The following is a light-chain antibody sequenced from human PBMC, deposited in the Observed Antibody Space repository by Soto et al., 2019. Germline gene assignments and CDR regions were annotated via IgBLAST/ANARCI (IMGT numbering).Light chain of an antibody. J-gene: IGKJ2*01. CDR3: QQYGSSLST. V-gene: IGKV3-20*01. Sequence: EIVLTQSPGTLSLSPGERATLSCRASQSVSSSYLAWYQQKPGQAPRLLIYGASSRATGIPDRFSGSGSGTDFTLTISRLEPEDFAEYYCQQYGSSLSTFGKGTKMDIK. CDR1: QSVSSSY. CDR2: GAS.